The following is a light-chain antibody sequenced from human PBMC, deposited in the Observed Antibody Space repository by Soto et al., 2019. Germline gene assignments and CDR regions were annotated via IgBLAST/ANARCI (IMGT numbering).Light chain of an antibody. Sequence: DIQMTQSPSSLSASVGDRVTITCQASQDIGNYVNWYQQKPGKAPKLLIYDASNLETGVPSRFSGSGSGTDFTFTISSLQAEDVATYYCQQYNDVPPLTFGGGTKVEIK. J-gene: IGKJ4*01. CDR3: QQYNDVPPLT. CDR1: QDIGNY. CDR2: DAS. V-gene: IGKV1-33*01.